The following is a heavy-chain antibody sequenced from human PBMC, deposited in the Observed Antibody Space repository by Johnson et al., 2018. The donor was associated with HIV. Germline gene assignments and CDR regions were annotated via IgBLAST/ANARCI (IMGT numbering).Heavy chain of an antibody. D-gene: IGHD6-13*01. J-gene: IGHJ3*02. CDR2: ISYNGSNK. V-gene: IGHV3-30*04. Sequence: QVQLVESGGGVVQPGRSLRLSCAASGFAFSGYALHWVRQAPGKGLEWVAVISYNGSNKYYADSVKGRFTISRDNSKNTLYLQMNSLRAEDTAMYQCAKDSAAAGRGEAFDIWGQGTMVTVSS. CDR1: GFAFSGYA. CDR3: AKDSAAAGRGEAFDI.